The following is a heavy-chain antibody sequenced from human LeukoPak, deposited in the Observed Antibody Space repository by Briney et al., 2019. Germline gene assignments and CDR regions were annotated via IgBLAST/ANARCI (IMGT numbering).Heavy chain of an antibody. CDR1: GGSTSSGGNF. Sequence: PSETLSLTCTVSGGSTSSGGNFWSWIRQHPGKGLEWIGCIYDSGSIYYNPSLKSRITISVDTSENQFSPKLSSVTSADTAVYYCARDRAYGDYVAAFDIWGQGTVVTDSA. J-gene: IGHJ3*02. CDR2: IYDSGSI. D-gene: IGHD4-17*01. CDR3: ARDRAYGDYVAAFDI. V-gene: IGHV4-31*03.